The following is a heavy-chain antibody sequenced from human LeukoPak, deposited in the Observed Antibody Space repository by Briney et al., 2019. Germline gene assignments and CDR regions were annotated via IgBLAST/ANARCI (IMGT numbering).Heavy chain of an antibody. V-gene: IGHV1-24*01. D-gene: IGHD3-22*01. CDR1: GYTLTELS. CDR2: FDPEDGET. Sequence: ASVKVSCTVSGYTLTELSMHWVRQAPGKGLEWMGGFDPEDGETIYAQKFQGRVTMTEDTSTDTAYMELSSLRSEDTAVYYCATDPLDYYDSSGYYLGFYWGQGTLVTVSS. J-gene: IGHJ4*02. CDR3: ATDPLDYYDSSGYYLGFY.